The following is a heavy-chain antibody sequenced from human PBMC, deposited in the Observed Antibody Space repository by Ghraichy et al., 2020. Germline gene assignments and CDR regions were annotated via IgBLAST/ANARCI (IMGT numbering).Heavy chain of an antibody. CDR2: VSGSGDST. J-gene: IGHJ4*02. Sequence: GESLNISCAAFGFTFSSYAMSWVRQAPGKGLEWVSSVSGSGDSTYYADSVRGRFTISRDHTKNTLYLQMNSLRAEDTAVYYCAKAEGYSYGLTGPNFDYWGQGTLVTVSS. D-gene: IGHD5-18*01. V-gene: IGHV3-23*01. CDR1: GFTFSSYA. CDR3: AKAEGYSYGLTGPNFDY.